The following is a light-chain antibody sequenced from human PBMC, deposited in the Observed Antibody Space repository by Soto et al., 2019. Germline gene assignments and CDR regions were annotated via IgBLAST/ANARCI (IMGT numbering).Light chain of an antibody. CDR3: SSYSRTTTLVV. J-gene: IGLJ2*01. CDR1: SSDIGAFTS. V-gene: IGLV2-14*03. CDR2: DII. Sequence: QSALTQPASVSGPPGQSITISCTGTSSDIGAFTSDSWYQQHPGKAPKLIIYDIIHRPSGVSDRFSGSKSVNTASLTVSGLQPEDEANYYCSSYSRTTTLVVFGGGTKLTVL.